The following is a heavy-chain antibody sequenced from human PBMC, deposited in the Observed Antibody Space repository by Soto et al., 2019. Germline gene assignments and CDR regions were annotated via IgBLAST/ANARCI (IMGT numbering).Heavy chain of an antibody. CDR1: GGSISSGPYS. CDR2: FYYSEST. CDR3: ARLGGYCSSIICYGFYGMDV. J-gene: IGHJ6*02. Sequence: SETLSLTCTVSGGSISSGPYSWGWIRQHTGEGLEWIGTFYYSESTYYNPSLEGRVTISVDTSKNQFSLKVSSVTVADTAVYYCARLGGYCSSIICYGFYGMDVWGQRTTVSVSS. D-gene: IGHD2-2*01. V-gene: IGHV4-39*01.